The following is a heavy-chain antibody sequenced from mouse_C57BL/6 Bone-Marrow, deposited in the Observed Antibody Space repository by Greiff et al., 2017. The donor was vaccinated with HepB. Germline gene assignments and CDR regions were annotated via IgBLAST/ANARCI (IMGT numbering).Heavy chain of an antibody. CDR1: GYTFTSYW. CDR2: IHPNSGST. V-gene: IGHV1-64*01. J-gene: IGHJ2*01. Sequence: QVQLQQPGAELVKPGALVKLSCKASGYTFTSYWMHWVKQRPGQGLEWIGMIHPNSGSTNYNEKFKSKATLTVDKSSSTAYMQLSSLTSEDSAVYYCARGGITTVVEYYFDYWGQGTTLTVSS. CDR3: ARGGITTVVEYYFDY. D-gene: IGHD1-1*01.